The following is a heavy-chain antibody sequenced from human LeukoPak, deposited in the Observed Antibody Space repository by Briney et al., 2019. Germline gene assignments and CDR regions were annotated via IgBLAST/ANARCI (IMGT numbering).Heavy chain of an antibody. J-gene: IGHJ6*02. CDR1: GFTFSSYS. Sequence: GGSLRLSCAASGFTFSSYSMNWVRQAPGKGLEWVSYITSSSSTIYYADSVKGRFTISTDNAKNSLFLQMNSLRAEDTAVYYCARSYSSSSRGQLTYYYYGMDVWGQGTTVTVSS. V-gene: IGHV3-48*01. CDR3: ARSYSSSSRGQLTYYYYGMDV. CDR2: ITSSSSTI. D-gene: IGHD6-6*01.